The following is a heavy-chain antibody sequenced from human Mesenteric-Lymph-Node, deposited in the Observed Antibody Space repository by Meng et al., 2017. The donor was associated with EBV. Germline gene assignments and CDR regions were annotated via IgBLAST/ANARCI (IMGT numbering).Heavy chain of an antibody. Sequence: QIALKYTGTPPLKPTQTRTLTCTFSGFSLSTGGVVLGWIRQPPGKALEWLALIYWDDDKRYIPSLRSRLTITKDTYKNQVALTMTNMDPMDTATYYCARKDCTITSCPFNYWGQGILVTVSS. V-gene: IGHV2-5*02. CDR1: GFSLSTGGVV. CDR3: ARKDCTITSCPFNY. D-gene: IGHD2-2*01. CDR2: IYWDDDK. J-gene: IGHJ4*02.